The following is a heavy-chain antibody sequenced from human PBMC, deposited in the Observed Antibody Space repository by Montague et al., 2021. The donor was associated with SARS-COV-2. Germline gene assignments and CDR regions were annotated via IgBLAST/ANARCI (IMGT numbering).Heavy chain of an antibody. CDR1: GFTFSSYD. Sequence: SLRLSCAASGFTFSSYDMNWVRQAPGKGLEWVSYISSSGSNIYYADSVKGRFTISRDNAKNSLYLQMNSLRAEDTAVYYCARVYDGDEVSGNCFDYWGQGTLVTVSS. V-gene: IGHV3-48*03. CDR2: ISSSGSNI. J-gene: IGHJ4*02. D-gene: IGHD2-21*01. CDR3: ARVYDGDEVSGNCFDY.